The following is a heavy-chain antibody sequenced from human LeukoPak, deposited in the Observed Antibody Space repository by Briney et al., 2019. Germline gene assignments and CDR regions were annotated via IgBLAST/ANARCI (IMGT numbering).Heavy chain of an antibody. CDR3: ARVLYGSRVNVIDS. D-gene: IGHD2-2*01. CDR2: INEYGSKK. CDR1: GFTFSNYW. V-gene: IGHV3-7*01. J-gene: IGHJ4*02. Sequence: AGSLRLSCAASGFTFSNYWINWVRQAPGKGLEWVANINEYGSKKYYVDSVRGRFTISRDNAENSLLLHMNSLRVEDTAVYRCARVLYGSRVNVIDSWGPGTLVTVSS.